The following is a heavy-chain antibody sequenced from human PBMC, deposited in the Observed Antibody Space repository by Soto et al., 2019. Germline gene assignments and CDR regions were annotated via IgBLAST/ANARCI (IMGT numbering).Heavy chain of an antibody. CDR2: INWSGAST. D-gene: IGHD2-15*01. Sequence: TGGSLRLSCAASGFTFDDYGMTWVRQAPGKGLEWVSGINWSGASTGYADSIKGRFTISRDNAKNSLYLQMSSLRVEDTATYYCAHLVVAGLTYYFDYWGRGTLVTVSS. CDR3: AHLVVAGLTYYFDY. CDR1: GFTFDDYG. J-gene: IGHJ4*02. V-gene: IGHV3-20*04.